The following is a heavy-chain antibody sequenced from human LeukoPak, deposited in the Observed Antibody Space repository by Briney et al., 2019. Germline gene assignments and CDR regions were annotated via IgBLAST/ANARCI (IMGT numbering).Heavy chain of an antibody. CDR3: ARRAGAYSHPYDY. D-gene: IGHD4/OR15-4a*01. CDR1: GFTFSSYS. J-gene: IGHJ4*02. CDR2: IYSDNT. Sequence: GGSLRLSCAASGFTFSSYSMNWVRQAPGKGLEWVSFIYSDNTHYSDSVKGRFTISRDNSKNTLYLQMNSLRAEDAAVYYCARRAGAYSHPYDYWGQGTLVTVSS. V-gene: IGHV3-53*01.